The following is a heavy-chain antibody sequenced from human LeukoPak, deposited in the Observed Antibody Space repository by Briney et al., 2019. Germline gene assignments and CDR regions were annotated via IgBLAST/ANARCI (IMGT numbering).Heavy chain of an antibody. J-gene: IGHJ4*02. CDR2: ISRDDTI. Sequence: GGSLRLSCAVSGFTVSRNDMTWVRQAPGKGLECVSVISRDDTIFYADSVKGRFTISRDNSKNTLYLQMNSLRADDTAVYYCARVCQWGQGTLVTVSS. CDR3: ARVCQ. CDR1: GFTVSRND. V-gene: IGHV3-53*01.